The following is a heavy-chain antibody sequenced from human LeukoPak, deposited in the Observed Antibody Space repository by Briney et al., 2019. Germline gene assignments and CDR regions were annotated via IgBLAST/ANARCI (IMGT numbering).Heavy chain of an antibody. D-gene: IGHD5-18*01. V-gene: IGHV3-21*01. CDR1: GFTFSSYA. CDR2: ISSSSSYI. Sequence: GGSLRLSCAASGFTFSSYAMSWVRQAPGKGLEWVSSISSSSSYIYYADSVKGRFTISRDNAKNSLYLQMNSLRAEDTAVYYCARDQVRNSYGFVWGQGTLVTVSS. CDR3: ARDQVRNSYGFV. J-gene: IGHJ4*02.